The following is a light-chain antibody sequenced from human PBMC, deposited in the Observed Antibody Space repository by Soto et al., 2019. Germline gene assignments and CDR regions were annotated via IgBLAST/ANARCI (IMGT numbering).Light chain of an antibody. CDR1: QSISSY. Sequence: DIQMTQSPSSLSASVGDRVTITSRASQSISSYLNWYQQKPGKVPKLLIYAASSLQSGVPSRFSGSGSGTDFTLTISSLQPEDFATYYCQQSYSTPRTFGQGTQG. CDR3: QQSYSTPRT. CDR2: AAS. V-gene: IGKV1-39*01. J-gene: IGKJ1*01.